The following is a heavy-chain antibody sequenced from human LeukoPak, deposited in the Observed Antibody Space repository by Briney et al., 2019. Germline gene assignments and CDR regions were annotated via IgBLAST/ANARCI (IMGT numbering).Heavy chain of an antibody. D-gene: IGHD3-22*01. CDR2: IIPIFGIA. V-gene: IGHV1-69*04. Sequence: SVKVSCKASGGTFSSYAISWVRQAPGQGLEWMGRIIPIFGIANYAQKFQGRVTITADKSTSTAYMELSSPRSEDTAVYYCARDRLYYYDSSGYYQTPDYWGQGTLVTVSS. J-gene: IGHJ4*02. CDR1: GGTFSSYA. CDR3: ARDRLYYYDSSGYYQTPDY.